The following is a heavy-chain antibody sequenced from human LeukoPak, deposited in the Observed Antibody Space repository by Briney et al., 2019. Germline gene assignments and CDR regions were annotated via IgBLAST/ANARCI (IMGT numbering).Heavy chain of an antibody. Sequence: GGSLRLSCAASGFTFSSYGMNWVRQAPGKGLEWVSIISGSADSTYYADSVKGRFIISRDNSKNTLYLQMNSLRDEDTAVYYCAKNGAVSGYADYWGQGTLVTVSS. CDR3: AKNGAVSGYADY. CDR1: GFTFSSYG. V-gene: IGHV3-23*01. J-gene: IGHJ4*02. CDR2: ISGSADST. D-gene: IGHD6-19*01.